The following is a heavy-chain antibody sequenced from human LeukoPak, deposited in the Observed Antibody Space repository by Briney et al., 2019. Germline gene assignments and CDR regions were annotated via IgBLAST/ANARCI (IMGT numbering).Heavy chain of an antibody. CDR1: GFTFSSYA. V-gene: IGHV3-30-3*01. D-gene: IGHD5-12*01. Sequence: GGSLRLSCAASGFTFSSYAMHWVRQAPGKGLEWVAVISYDGSNKYYADSVKGRFTISRDNSKNTLYLQMNSLRVDDTAVYYCAKDSPPTSEWLPDYWGQGTLVTISS. CDR3: AKDSPPTSEWLPDY. J-gene: IGHJ4*02. CDR2: ISYDGSNK.